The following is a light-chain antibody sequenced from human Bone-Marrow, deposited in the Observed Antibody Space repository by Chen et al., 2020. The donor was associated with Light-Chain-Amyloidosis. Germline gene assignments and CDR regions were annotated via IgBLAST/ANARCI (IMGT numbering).Light chain of an antibody. CDR1: QSISSSY. Sequence: EIVMTQSPATLSVSPGERATLSCRPSQSISSSYLAWYHQKPGQAPRLLIYSISTRATGVPARFSGSGSGTEFTLTSSSLQSEDLGVYYCQQHHKWPITFGPGTRVDIK. J-gene: IGKJ3*01. CDR2: SIS. V-gene: IGKV3-15*01. CDR3: QQHHKWPIT.